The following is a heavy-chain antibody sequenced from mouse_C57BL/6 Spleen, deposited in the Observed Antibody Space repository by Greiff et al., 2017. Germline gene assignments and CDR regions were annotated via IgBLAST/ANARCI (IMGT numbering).Heavy chain of an antibody. CDR2: IHPNSGST. D-gene: IGHD1-1*01. CDR3: ARMGYYGSSPYAMDY. Sequence: VQLQQPGAELVKPGASVKLSCKASGYTFTSYWMHWVKQRPGQGLEWIGMIHPNSGSTNYNEKFKSKATLTVDKSSSTAYMQLSSLTSEDSAVYYCARMGYYGSSPYAMDYWGQGTSVTVSS. J-gene: IGHJ4*01. V-gene: IGHV1-64*01. CDR1: GYTFTSYW.